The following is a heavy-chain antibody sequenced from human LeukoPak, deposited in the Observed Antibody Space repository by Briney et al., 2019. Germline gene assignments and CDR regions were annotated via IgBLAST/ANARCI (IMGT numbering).Heavy chain of an antibody. V-gene: IGHV3-48*01. Sequence: GGSLRLSCAASGFIFNSYSMNWVRQAPGKGLEWISYISSSSSSIYYADSVKGRFTTSRDNAKNSLYLQMNSLRAEDTAVYYCARGSTLRVDYWGQGTLVTVSS. CDR2: ISSSSSSI. CDR1: GFIFNSYS. D-gene: IGHD2/OR15-2a*01. J-gene: IGHJ4*02. CDR3: ARGSTLRVDY.